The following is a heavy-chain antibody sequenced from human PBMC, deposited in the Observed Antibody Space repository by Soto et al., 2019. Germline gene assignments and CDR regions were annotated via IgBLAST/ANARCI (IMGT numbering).Heavy chain of an antibody. CDR1: GYTFTSYG. J-gene: IGHJ4*02. D-gene: IGHD3-9*01. Sequence: ASVKVSCKASGYTFTSYGISWVRQAPGQGLEWMGWISAYNGDTNYAQNFQGRVTMTTDTSTSSAYMELRSLRSDDTAVYYCARDWETYYDISTGLMYYFDYWGQGTLVTVSS. CDR3: ARDWETYYDISTGLMYYFDY. CDR2: ISAYNGDT. V-gene: IGHV1-18*01.